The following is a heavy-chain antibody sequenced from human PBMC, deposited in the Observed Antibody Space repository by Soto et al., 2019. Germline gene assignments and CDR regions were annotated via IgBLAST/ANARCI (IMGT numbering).Heavy chain of an antibody. CDR2: IDPSDSYT. Sequence: PGESLKISCKGSGYSFTSYWISWVRQMPGKGLEWMGRIDPSDSYTNYSPSFQGHVTISDDKSISTAYLQWSSLKASDTAMYYCARQGGMITFGGVIVPYDYYGMDVWGQGTTVTVSS. D-gene: IGHD3-16*02. CDR3: ARQGGMITFGGVIVPYDYYGMDV. J-gene: IGHJ6*02. V-gene: IGHV5-10-1*01. CDR1: GYSFTSYW.